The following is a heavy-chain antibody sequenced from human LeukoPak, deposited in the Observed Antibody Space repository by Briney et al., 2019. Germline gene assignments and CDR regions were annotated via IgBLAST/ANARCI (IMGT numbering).Heavy chain of an antibody. CDR3: AKDQADSILWPLN. CDR2: ISGSGGST. D-gene: IGHD2-21*01. Sequence: YPGGSLRLSCAASGFTFSTYAMNWVRQAPGKGLEWVSGISGSGGSTYNADSVKGRFTISRDNSKNALYLQMNSLRAEDTAVYYCAKDQADSILWPLNWGQGTLVTVSS. V-gene: IGHV3-23*01. J-gene: IGHJ4*02. CDR1: GFTFSTYA.